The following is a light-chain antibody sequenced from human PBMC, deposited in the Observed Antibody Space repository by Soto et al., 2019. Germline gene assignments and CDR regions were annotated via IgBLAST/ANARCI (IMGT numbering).Light chain of an antibody. V-gene: IGKV3-11*01. CDR2: DAS. CDR1: QSVSRY. Sequence: EIVLTQSPATLSLSPGERATLSCRASQSVSRYLVWYQQKPGQAPRLLIYDASNRATGIPARFSGSGSGTEFTLTISSLEPEDVAVYYCQQRSNWPPLTFGGGTKVEIK. CDR3: QQRSNWPPLT. J-gene: IGKJ4*01.